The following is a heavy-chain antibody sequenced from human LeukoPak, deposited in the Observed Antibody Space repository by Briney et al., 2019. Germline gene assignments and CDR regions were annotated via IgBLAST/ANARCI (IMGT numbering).Heavy chain of an antibody. Sequence: SETLSLTCTVSGDSINRGGFYWNWIRQPAGKGLEWIGRIYASGTTNYNPSLNSRLTISIDTSKHQFSLKLSSVTAADTAFYYCARGHDFWSALPDTFDIWGQGTVVTVSS. CDR1: GDSINRGGFY. V-gene: IGHV4-61*02. D-gene: IGHD3-3*01. J-gene: IGHJ3*02. CDR2: IYASGTT. CDR3: ARGHDFWSALPDTFDI.